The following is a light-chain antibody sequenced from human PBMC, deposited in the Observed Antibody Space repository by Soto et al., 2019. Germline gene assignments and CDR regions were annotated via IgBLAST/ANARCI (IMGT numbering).Light chain of an antibody. CDR3: QQRSWPRIT. CDR2: DIS. Sequence: EIVLTQSPATLSLSPGETATLSCRASQTISRHLAWYQRKPGQAPRLLLYDISYRDTGVPARFSGSGSGTDFTLTISSLEPEDSAVYYCQQRSWPRITFGQGTRLEIK. V-gene: IGKV3-11*01. CDR1: QTISRH. J-gene: IGKJ2*01.